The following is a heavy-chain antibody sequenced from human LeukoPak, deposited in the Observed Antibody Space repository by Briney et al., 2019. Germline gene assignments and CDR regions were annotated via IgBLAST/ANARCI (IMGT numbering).Heavy chain of an antibody. CDR1: GFTFSSYA. CDR3: ARDMFSVGFGPNDAFGI. CDR2: ISYDGSNK. Sequence: GRSLRLSCAASGFTFSSYAMHWVRQAPGKGLEWVAVISYDGSNKYYADSVKGRFTISRDNSKNTLYLQMNSLRAEDTAVYYCARDMFSVGFGPNDAFGIWGQGTMVTVSS. D-gene: IGHD3-10*01. J-gene: IGHJ3*02. V-gene: IGHV3-30-3*01.